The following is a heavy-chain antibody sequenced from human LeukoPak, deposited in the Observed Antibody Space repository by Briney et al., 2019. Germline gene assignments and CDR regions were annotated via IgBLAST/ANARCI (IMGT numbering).Heavy chain of an antibody. J-gene: IGHJ5*02. D-gene: IGHD5-18*01. V-gene: IGHV1-69*13. CDR2: IIPIFGTA. CDR3: ARDRIQGINWFDP. Sequence: GASVKVSCKASGGTFSSYAISWVRQAPGQGLEWMGGIIPIFGTANYAQKFQGRVTITADESTSTAYMELSSLRSEDTAVYYCARDRIQGINWFDPWGQGTLVTVSS. CDR1: GGTFSSYA.